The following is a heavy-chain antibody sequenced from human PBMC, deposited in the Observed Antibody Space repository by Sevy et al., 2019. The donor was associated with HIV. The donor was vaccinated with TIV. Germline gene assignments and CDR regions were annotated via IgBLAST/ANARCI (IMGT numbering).Heavy chain of an antibody. V-gene: IGHV3-23*01. CDR1: GFTFSKYG. Sequence: GESLKISCAASGFTFSKYGMCWVRQAPGKGLESVSFISSSAISTDYADSVKGRFTISRDNSKNTLFLQMNRLRAEDTAVYYCAKVKIAAVPGSGDFDYWGQGTLVTVSS. CDR2: ISSSAIST. CDR3: AKVKIAAVPGSGDFDY. J-gene: IGHJ4*02. D-gene: IGHD6-19*01.